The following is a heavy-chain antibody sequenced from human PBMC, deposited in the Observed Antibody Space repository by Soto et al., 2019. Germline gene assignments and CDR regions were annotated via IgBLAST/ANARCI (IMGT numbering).Heavy chain of an antibody. CDR3: ARLQKSSGWYGLPDY. Sequence: SETLSLTCTVSGGSISSYYWSWIRQPPGKGLEWIGYIYYSGSTNYNPSLKSRVTISVDTSKNQFSLKLSSVTAADTAVYYCARLQKSSGWYGLPDYWGQGTLVTVSS. D-gene: IGHD6-19*01. CDR1: GGSISSYY. CDR2: IYYSGST. J-gene: IGHJ4*02. V-gene: IGHV4-59*01.